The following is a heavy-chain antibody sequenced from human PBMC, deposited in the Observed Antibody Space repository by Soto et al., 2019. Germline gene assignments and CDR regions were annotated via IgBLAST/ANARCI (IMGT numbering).Heavy chain of an antibody. Sequence: QVQLVQSGAEVKKPGSSVKVSCKASGGTFSSYAISWVRQAPGQGLEWMGGIIPIFGTANYAQKFQGRVTITADESTSTAYMELSSLRSEDTAVYYCARGTTGTTPWQGYYYYGMDVWGQGTTVTVSS. CDR1: GGTFSSYA. D-gene: IGHD1-7*01. CDR3: ARGTTGTTPWQGYYYYGMDV. V-gene: IGHV1-69*01. CDR2: IIPIFGTA. J-gene: IGHJ6*02.